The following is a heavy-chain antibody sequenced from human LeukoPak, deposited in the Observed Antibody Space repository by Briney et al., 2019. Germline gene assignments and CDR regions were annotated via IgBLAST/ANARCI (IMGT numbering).Heavy chain of an antibody. J-gene: IGHJ3*02. CDR3: ARGGHDPGIPFDI. CDR2: VGIAGDI. D-gene: IGHD1-1*01. Sequence: GGSLRLSCAASGFTVSSHDIHWVRQPTGKGLEWVSGVGIAGDIYYAGSVKGRFTISRDNAKNSLYLQMNSLRADDTAVYYCARGGHDPGIPFDIWGQGTMVTVSS. V-gene: IGHV3-13*04. CDR1: GFTVSSHD.